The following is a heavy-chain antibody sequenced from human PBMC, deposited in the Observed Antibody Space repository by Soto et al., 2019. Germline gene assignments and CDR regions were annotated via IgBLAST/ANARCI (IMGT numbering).Heavy chain of an antibody. V-gene: IGHV3-30*03. CDR3: SGIVVVPYGMDV. D-gene: IGHD2-21*01. CDR1: GFTFSSYG. J-gene: IGHJ6*02. CDR2: ISYDGSNK. Sequence: SLRLSCAASGFTFSSYGMHWVRQAPGKGLEWVAVISYDGSNKYYADSVKGRFTISRDNSKNTLYLQMNSLRAEDTAVYYCSGIVVVPYGMDVWGQGTTVTVSS.